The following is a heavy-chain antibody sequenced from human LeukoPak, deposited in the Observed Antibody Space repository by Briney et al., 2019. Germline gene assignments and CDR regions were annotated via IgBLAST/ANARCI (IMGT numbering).Heavy chain of an antibody. D-gene: IGHD6-13*01. Sequence: GESLKISCKGSGYSFTSYWIGWVRQMPGKGLEWMGIIYPGDSDTRYSPSFQGQVTISADKSITAAYLQWSSLRASDTAMYYCARVAAAGTNWFDPWGQGTLVTVSS. V-gene: IGHV5-51*01. CDR2: IYPGDSDT. J-gene: IGHJ5*02. CDR1: GYSFTSYW. CDR3: ARVAAAGTNWFDP.